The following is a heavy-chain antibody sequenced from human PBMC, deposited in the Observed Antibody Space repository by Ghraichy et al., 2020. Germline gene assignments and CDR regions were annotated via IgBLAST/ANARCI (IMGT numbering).Heavy chain of an antibody. D-gene: IGHD1-26*01. V-gene: IGHV1-18*01. CDR3: ASRDSGSYWYRNQNDAFDI. J-gene: IGHJ3*02. CDR1: GYTFTSYG. CDR2: ISAYNGNT. Sequence: ASVKVSCKASGYTFTSYGISWVRQAPGQGLEWMGWISAYNGNTNYAQKLQGRVNMTTDTSTSTAYMELRSLRSDDTAVYYCASRDSGSYWYRNQNDAFDIWGQGTMVTVSS.